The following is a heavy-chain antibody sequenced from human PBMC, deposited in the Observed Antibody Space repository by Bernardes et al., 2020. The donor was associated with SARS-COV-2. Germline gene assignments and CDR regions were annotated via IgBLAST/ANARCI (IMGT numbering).Heavy chain of an antibody. CDR3: ARDKSGSRIGGWFDP. V-gene: IGHV1-8*01. Sequence: ASVKVSCKASGYTFTTYDITWVRQATGQGPEWMGWMNPNSGNTGYAQKFQGRLTMTRNTSITTVYMELSSLRSEDTAVYYCARDKSGSRIGGWFDPWGQGTLVTVSS. CDR2: MNPNSGNT. J-gene: IGHJ5*02. CDR1: GYTFTTYD. D-gene: IGHD1-26*01.